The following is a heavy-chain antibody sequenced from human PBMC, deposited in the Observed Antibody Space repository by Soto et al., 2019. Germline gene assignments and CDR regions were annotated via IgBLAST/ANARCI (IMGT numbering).Heavy chain of an antibody. CDR2: IYYSGST. D-gene: IGHD7-27*01. CDR3: ARRWGTYFDY. Sequence: PWETLSLTCTVSGGSISSYYWSWIRQPPGKGLEWIGYIYYSGSTNYNPSLKSRVTISVDTSKNQFSLKLSSVTAADTAVYYCARRWGTYFDYWGQGTLVTVSS. CDR1: GGSISSYY. J-gene: IGHJ4*02. V-gene: IGHV4-59*01.